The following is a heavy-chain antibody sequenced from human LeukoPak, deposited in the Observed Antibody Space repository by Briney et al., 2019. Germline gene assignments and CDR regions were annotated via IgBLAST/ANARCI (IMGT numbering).Heavy chain of an antibody. CDR1: GGSISSYY. CDR2: IYYSGST. CDR3: ARLPDYYDSNGYYFDY. J-gene: IGHJ4*02. V-gene: IGHV4-59*01. D-gene: IGHD3-22*01. Sequence: SETLSLTCTVSGGSISSYYWSWIRQPPGKGLEWIGYIYYSGSTNYNPSLESRVTISVDTSKNQFSLKLSSVTAADTAVYYCARLPDYYDSNGYYFDYWGQGTLVTVSS.